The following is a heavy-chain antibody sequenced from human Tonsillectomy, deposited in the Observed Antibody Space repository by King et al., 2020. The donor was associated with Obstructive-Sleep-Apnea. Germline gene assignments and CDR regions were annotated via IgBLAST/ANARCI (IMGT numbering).Heavy chain of an antibody. J-gene: IGHJ4*02. CDR2: IYSGVST. Sequence: VQLVESGGGLVQPGGSLRLSCAASGFTVSSNYMSWVRQAPGKGLEWVSVIYSGVSTYYSDSVKGRFTISRDNSKNTLYLQMNSLRAEDTAVYYCARGGGNSILSPFDYWGQGTLVTVSS. V-gene: IGHV3-66*01. CDR1: GFTVSSNY. D-gene: IGHD4-23*01. CDR3: ARGGGNSILSPFDY.